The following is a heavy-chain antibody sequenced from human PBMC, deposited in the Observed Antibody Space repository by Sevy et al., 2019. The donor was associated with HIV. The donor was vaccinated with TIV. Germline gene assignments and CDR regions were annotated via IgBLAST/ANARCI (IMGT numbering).Heavy chain of an antibody. J-gene: IGHJ6*02. CDR2: INPSGGST. CDR3: AREEMTAAGKYYYYGMDV. Sequence: ASVKVSCKASGYTFTSYYMHWVRQAPGQGLEWMGIINPSGGSTSYARKFQGRVTMTRDTSTSTVYMELSSLRSEDTAVYYCAREEMTAAGKYYYYGMDVWGQGTTVTVSS. V-gene: IGHV1-46*01. D-gene: IGHD6-13*01. CDR1: GYTFTSYY.